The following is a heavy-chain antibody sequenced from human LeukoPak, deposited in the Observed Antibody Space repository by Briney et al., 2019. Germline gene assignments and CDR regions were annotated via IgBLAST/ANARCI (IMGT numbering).Heavy chain of an antibody. CDR2: IYHSGST. CDR3: AATRPNGSVDAFDI. Sequence: SETLSLTCAVYGGSFSGYYWSWIRQPPGKGLEWIGYIYHSGSTYYNPSLKSRVTISVDRSKNQFSLKLSSVTAADTAVYYCAATRPNGSVDAFDIWGQGTMVTVSS. D-gene: IGHD3-10*01. V-gene: IGHV4-34*01. CDR1: GGSFSGYY. J-gene: IGHJ3*02.